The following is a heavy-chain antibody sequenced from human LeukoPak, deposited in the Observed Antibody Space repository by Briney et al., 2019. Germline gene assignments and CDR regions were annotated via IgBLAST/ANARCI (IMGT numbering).Heavy chain of an antibody. J-gene: IGHJ3*02. Sequence: SETLSLTCTVSGGSISSYYWSWIRQPAGKGLEWIGRIYTSGSTNYNPSLKSRVTMSVDTSKNQFSLKLSSVTAADTAVYYCARVNKKLGTGYSSSSQLVYAFDIWGQGTMVTVSS. D-gene: IGHD6-13*01. V-gene: IGHV4-4*07. CDR3: ARVNKKLGTGYSSSSQLVYAFDI. CDR2: IYTSGST. CDR1: GGSISSYY.